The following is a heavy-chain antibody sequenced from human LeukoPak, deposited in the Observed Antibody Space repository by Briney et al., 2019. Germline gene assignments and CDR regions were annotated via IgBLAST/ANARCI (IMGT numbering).Heavy chain of an antibody. D-gene: IGHD2-21*02. Sequence: SGTLSLTCVVSGASISSDKWWTRVRQTPGKGLEWIGEIHPSGRTNYKPSLKSRVSMSVDRSKNQFSLKMTSVTAADTAFYYCARGGDWKFDYWGQGALVTVSS. CDR3: ARGGDWKFDY. J-gene: IGHJ4*02. CDR2: IHPSGRT. CDR1: GASISSDKW. V-gene: IGHV4-4*02.